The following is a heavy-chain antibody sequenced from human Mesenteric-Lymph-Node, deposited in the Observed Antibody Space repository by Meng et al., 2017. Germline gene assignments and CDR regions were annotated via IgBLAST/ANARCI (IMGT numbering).Heavy chain of an antibody. CDR2: INEDGRDT. D-gene: IGHD3-22*01. V-gene: IGHV3-7*01. CDR3: TKSSPHSSASD. CDR1: GFTFSSYS. Sequence: GESLKISCAASGFTFSSYSMNWVRQAPGKGLEWVAHINEDGRDTFYVDSVEGRYTISRDNGKNSLYLQLNTLGAEDTAVYYCTKSSPHSSASDWGQGTLVTVSS. J-gene: IGHJ4*02.